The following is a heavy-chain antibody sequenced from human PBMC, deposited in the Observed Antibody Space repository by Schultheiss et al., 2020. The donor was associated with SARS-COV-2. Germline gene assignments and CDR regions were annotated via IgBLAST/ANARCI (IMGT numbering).Heavy chain of an antibody. CDR1: GFTFNNYG. Sequence: GGSLRLSCVVSGFTFNNYGMHWVRQAPGKGLEWVSYISSSGSTIYYADSVKGRFTISRDNAKNSLYLQMNSLRAEDTAVYYCARDQYSSGWTWGQGTLVTVSS. D-gene: IGHD6-19*01. J-gene: IGHJ5*02. CDR3: ARDQYSSGWT. V-gene: IGHV3-48*03. CDR2: ISSSGSTI.